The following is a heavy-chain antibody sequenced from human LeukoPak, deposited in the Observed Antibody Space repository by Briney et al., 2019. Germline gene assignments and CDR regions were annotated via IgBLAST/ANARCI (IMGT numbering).Heavy chain of an antibody. D-gene: IGHD3-22*01. CDR2: INPNSGGT. J-gene: IGHJ4*02. Sequence: ASVKVSCKASGYTFTGYYMHWVRQAPGQGLEWMGWINPNSGGTNYAQKFQGRVTMTRDTSISTAYMELSRLRSDDTAVYYCARSLTMIVVALGYWGQGTLVTVSS. CDR3: ARSLTMIVVALGY. CDR1: GYTFTGYY. V-gene: IGHV1-2*02.